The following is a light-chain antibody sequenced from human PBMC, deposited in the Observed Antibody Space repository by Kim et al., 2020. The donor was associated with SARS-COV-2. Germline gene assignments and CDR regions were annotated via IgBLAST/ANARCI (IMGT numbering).Light chain of an antibody. CDR2: AAS. CDR3: QHYGASPRS. CDR1: QTVSFNY. Sequence: WSPGERAALSCRASQTVSFNYLAWYQQRPGQAPRLLIYAASNRAAGIPDRFSGSGSGTDFTLPISRLEPEDFAVYYCQHYGASPRSFGQGTKVE. V-gene: IGKV3-20*01. J-gene: IGKJ1*01.